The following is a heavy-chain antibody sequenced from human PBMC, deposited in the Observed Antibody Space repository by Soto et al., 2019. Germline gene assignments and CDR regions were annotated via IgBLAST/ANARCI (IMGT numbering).Heavy chain of an antibody. V-gene: IGHV1-58*01. CDR3: AAVTEKFSQDY. Sequence: QLQLVQSGPEVKNPGTSVKVSCKASGFTFTSSAVQWVRQARGQLLEWIGWIVVGSGNTNYEQKFQERVTITRDMSTSTASMELRSLRSEDTAVYYCAAVTEKFSQDYWGQGTMVTVSS. J-gene: IGHJ4*02. CDR1: GFTFTSSA. CDR2: IVVGSGNT. D-gene: IGHD3-3*01.